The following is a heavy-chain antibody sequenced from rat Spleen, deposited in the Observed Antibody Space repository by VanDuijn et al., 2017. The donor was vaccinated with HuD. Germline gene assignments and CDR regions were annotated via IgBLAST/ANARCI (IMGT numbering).Heavy chain of an antibody. Sequence: EVQLVESGGGLVQPGRSLKLSCAASGFTFSDYVMAWVRQAPKKGLEWIASITTGGGNTYYRDSVKGRFTISRDNAKNTQYLQMDSLRSEDTASYYCARRLYDYFDYWGQGVMVTVSS. V-gene: IGHV5S13*01. CDR1: GFTFSDYV. J-gene: IGHJ2*01. CDR3: ARRLYDYFDY. CDR2: ITTGGGNT. D-gene: IGHD1-2*01.